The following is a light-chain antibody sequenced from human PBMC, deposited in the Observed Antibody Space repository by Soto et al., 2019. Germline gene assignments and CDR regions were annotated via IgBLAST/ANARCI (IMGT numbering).Light chain of an antibody. CDR1: SSDVGGFDH. V-gene: IGLV2-14*03. CDR3: NSFTTTNTNV. CDR2: DVS. Sequence: QSALTQPASVSGSPGQSITISCTGASSDVGGFDHVSWYQQHPGKVPRLMIYDVSSRPSGVSDRFSGSKSGNTASLTISGLQAEDEADYYFNSFTTTNTNVFGTGTKLTVL. J-gene: IGLJ1*01.